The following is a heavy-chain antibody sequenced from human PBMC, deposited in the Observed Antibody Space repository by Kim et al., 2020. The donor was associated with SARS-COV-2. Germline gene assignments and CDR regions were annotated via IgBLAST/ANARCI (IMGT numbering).Heavy chain of an antibody. CDR2: ISAYNGNT. CDR3: ARDHAVVVPAATYFDY. V-gene: IGHV1-18*01. D-gene: IGHD2-2*01. J-gene: IGHJ4*02. CDR1: GYTFTSYG. Sequence: ASVKVSCKASGYTFTSYGISWVRQAPGQGLEWMGWISAYNGNTNYAQKLQGRVTMTTDTSTSTAYMELRSLRSDDTAVYYCARDHAVVVPAATYFDYWGQGTLVTVSS.